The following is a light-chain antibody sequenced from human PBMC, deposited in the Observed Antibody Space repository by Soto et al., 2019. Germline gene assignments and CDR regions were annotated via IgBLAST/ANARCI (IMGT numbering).Light chain of an antibody. CDR3: SSYAGSKGDV. Sequence: QSALTQPPSASGSPGQSVTISCTGTSSDIGGYNFVSWYQQHPGKAPKLLIYEINKRPSGVPDRFSGSESGNTASLTVSGLQAEDEADYYCSSYAGSKGDVFGTGTKVTVL. V-gene: IGLV2-8*01. CDR2: EIN. CDR1: SSDIGGYNF. J-gene: IGLJ1*01.